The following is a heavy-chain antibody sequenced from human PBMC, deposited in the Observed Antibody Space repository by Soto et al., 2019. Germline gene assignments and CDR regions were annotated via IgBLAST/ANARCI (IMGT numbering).Heavy chain of an antibody. CDR2: IYYSGST. CDR1: GGSISSGGYY. D-gene: IGHD3-10*01. CDR3: ACSMVRGVIDYFDY. J-gene: IGHJ4*02. V-gene: IGHV4-31*03. Sequence: QVQLQESGPGLVKPSQTLSLTCTVSGGSISSGGYYWSWIRQHPGKGLEWIGYIYYSGSTYYNPSLKSRVTLSVDTSKNQFSLKLSSVTAADTAVYYCACSMVRGVIDYFDYWGQGTLVTVSS.